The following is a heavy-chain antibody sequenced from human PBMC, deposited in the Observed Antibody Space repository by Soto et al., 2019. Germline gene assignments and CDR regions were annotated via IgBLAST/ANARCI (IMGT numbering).Heavy chain of an antibody. CDR2: VYYRGRS. Sequence: SETLSLTCTVSGGSVSNSNYYWGWIRQSPGKGLEWIGSVYYRGRSYSKSSVKSRVTISVDTSKNQFSLNLDSVTASDTAVYFCVSQRTSVLTQAYFDYWGPGALVTVSS. J-gene: IGHJ4*02. V-gene: IGHV4-39*01. CDR3: VSQRTSVLTQAYFDY. D-gene: IGHD2-8*01. CDR1: GGSVSNSNYY.